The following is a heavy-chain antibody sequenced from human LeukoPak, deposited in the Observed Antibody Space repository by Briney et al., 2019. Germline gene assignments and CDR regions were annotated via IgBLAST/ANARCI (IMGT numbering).Heavy chain of an antibody. J-gene: IGHJ6*03. Sequence: TLSLTCTVSSGSITSGGYYWNWIRQHPGKVLEWSGDIYYSGSTFYNPSLKSRVTMSVDTSKNQFSLKLSSVTAADTAVYYCARAPKGMTTVRYYYYYYMDVWGKGTTVTVSS. CDR2: IYYSGST. D-gene: IGHD4-11*01. CDR1: SGSITSGGYY. V-gene: IGHV4-31*03. CDR3: ARAPKGMTTVRYYYYYYMDV.